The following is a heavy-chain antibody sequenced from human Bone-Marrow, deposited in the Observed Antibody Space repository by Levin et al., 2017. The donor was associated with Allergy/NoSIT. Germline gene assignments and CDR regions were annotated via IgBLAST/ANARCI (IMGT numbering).Heavy chain of an antibody. CDR2: ISYDGRNS. D-gene: IGHD1-1*01. V-gene: IGHV3-30*03. Sequence: PGGSLRLSCAASDFTFSSYNMHWVRQAPGKGLEWVAVISYDGRNSYYADSVKGRFTISRDNSKNTLYLQMSSLRVEDTAVYYCARKEGHSKRRFDYWGLGTLVTVSS. J-gene: IGHJ4*02. CDR1: DFTFSSYN. CDR3: ARKEGHSKRRFDY.